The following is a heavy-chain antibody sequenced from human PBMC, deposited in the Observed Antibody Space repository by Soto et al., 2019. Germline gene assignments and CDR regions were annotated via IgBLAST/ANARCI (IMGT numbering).Heavy chain of an antibody. V-gene: IGHV1-69*12. D-gene: IGHD6-19*01. CDR1: GGTFSSYA. CDR2: IIPIFGTA. Sequence: QVQLVQSGAEVKKPGSSVKVSCKASGGTFSSYAISWVRQAPGQGLEWMGGIIPIFGTANYAQKFQGRVTXXAXEXXSTAYRELSSLRSEDTAVYYCARDPSSGWTPYFDYWGQGTLVTVSS. CDR3: ARDPSSGWTPYFDY. J-gene: IGHJ4*02.